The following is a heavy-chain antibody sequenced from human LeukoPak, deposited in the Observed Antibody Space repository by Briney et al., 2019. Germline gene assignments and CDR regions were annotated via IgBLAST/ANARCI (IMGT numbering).Heavy chain of an antibody. CDR2: IIPIFGTA. CDR1: GGTFSSYA. J-gene: IGHJ6*03. CDR3: ARDGENMVRVTGYYYMDV. V-gene: IGHV1-69*06. Sequence: SVTVSCKASGGTFSSYAISWVRQAPGQGLEWMGGIIPIFGTANYAQKFQGRVTITADKSTSTAYMELSSLRSEDTAVYYCARDGENMVRVTGYYYMDVWGKGTTVTVSS. D-gene: IGHD3-10*01.